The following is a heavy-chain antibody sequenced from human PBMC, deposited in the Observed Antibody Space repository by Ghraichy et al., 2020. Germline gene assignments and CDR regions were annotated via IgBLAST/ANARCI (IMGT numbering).Heavy chain of an antibody. CDR1: GFTFSSYS. J-gene: IGHJ4*02. D-gene: IGHD1-26*01. CDR3: ARVAGATRHFDY. V-gene: IGHV3-48*02. Sequence: GGSLRLSCAASGFTFSSYSMNWVRQAPGKGLEWVSYISSSSTIYYADSVKGRFTISRDNAKNSLYLQMNSLRDEDTAVYYCARVAGATRHFDYWGQGTLVTVSS. CDR2: ISSSSTI.